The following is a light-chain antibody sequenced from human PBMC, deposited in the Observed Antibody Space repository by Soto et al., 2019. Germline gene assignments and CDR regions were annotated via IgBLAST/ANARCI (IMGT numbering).Light chain of an antibody. CDR3: SSFTTSSTYV. CDR2: DVS. Sequence: QSVLTQPPSVSGSPGQSVAISCSGTSSDVGSYNRVSWYQQPPSTAPKLMIYDVSNRPSGVPDRFSGSKSGNTASLTISGLQAEDEADYYCSSFTTSSTYVFGTGTKLTVL. V-gene: IGLV2-18*02. J-gene: IGLJ1*01. CDR1: SSDVGSYNR.